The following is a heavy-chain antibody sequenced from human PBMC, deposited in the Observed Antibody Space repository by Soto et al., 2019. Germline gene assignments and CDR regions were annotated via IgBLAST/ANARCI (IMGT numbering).Heavy chain of an antibody. CDR2: ISWKSGSI. D-gene: IGHD2-21*01. CDR1: GFTFGDYA. J-gene: IGHJ6*02. Sequence: SLRLSCAASGFTFGDYAMHWVRQAPGKGLEWVSGISWKSGSIGYADSVKGRFTISRDNAKNSLYLQMNSLGAEDTALYYCAKDIRAYYFYGMDVWGQGTTVTVSS. V-gene: IGHV3-9*01. CDR3: AKDIRAYYFYGMDV.